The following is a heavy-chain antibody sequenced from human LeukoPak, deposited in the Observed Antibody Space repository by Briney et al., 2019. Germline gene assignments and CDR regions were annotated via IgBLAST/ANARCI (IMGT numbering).Heavy chain of an antibody. CDR3: AKRVSYSTSSGSSVYFDF. CDR2: ISDSGSKT. D-gene: IGHD6-6*01. CDR1: GFSFSNHG. Sequence: PGGSLRLSCAASGFSFSNHGMSWVRHSSGKGLEWVSGISDSGSKTFYADSVKGRFTISRDNSKNTLYLQMNSLRAEDTAVYYCAKRVSYSTSSGSSVYFDFWGQGTLVTVSS. V-gene: IGHV3-23*01. J-gene: IGHJ4*02.